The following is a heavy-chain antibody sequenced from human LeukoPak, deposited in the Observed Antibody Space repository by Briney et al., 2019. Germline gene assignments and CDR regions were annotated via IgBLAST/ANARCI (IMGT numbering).Heavy chain of an antibody. CDR3: AREGYDSSGYYLVY. CDR2: ISSSGSGDNT. Sequence: GGSLRLSCAASGVTLSSFAMSWARQAPGKGLEWVSGISSSGSGDNTYYADSVKGRFTISRDSSKNTLFLQMNSLRAEDAAVYYCAREGYDSSGYYLVYWGQGTLVTVSS. CDR1: GVTLSSFA. V-gene: IGHV3-23*01. D-gene: IGHD3-22*01. J-gene: IGHJ4*02.